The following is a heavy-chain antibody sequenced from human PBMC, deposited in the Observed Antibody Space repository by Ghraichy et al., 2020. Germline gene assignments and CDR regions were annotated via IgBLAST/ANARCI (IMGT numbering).Heavy chain of an antibody. V-gene: IGHV3-23*01. CDR2: ISHHGVNT. Sequence: GESLNISCAASGFIFHTYDMAWVRQAPGKGLEWISTISHHGVNTYYADSVRGRVTIARDNSRNTFYLQMNRLRGEDTALYFCARQGRTSLFQHLSLSGVLAPGGQGTLVTVSS. CDR1: GFIFHTYD. J-gene: IGHJ5*02. CDR3: ARQGRTSLFQHLSLSGVLAP. D-gene: IGHD7-27*01.